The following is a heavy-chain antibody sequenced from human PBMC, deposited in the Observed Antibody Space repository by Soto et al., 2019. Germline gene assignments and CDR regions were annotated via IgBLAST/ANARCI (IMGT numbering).Heavy chain of an antibody. D-gene: IGHD1-1*01. J-gene: IGHJ2*01. CDR3: ARVVESNVWNVYWAFDL. CDR1: GFTVSSSY. Sequence: EVQLVESGGGLLQPGGSLRVSCAASGFTVSSSYMSWVRQAPGKGLEWVANLYSAGATYYADSVQGRFTISRDNSQNMVYLKMYSLKGEATAVYHCARVVESNVWNVYWAFDLWGRGTLVTVAS. CDR2: LYSAGAT. V-gene: IGHV3-53*01.